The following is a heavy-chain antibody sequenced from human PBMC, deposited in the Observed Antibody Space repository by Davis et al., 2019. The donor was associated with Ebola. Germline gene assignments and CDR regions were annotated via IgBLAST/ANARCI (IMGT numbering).Heavy chain of an antibody. CDR3: AKCSRGCRDGYFDY. V-gene: IGHV3-23*01. J-gene: IGHJ4*02. CDR1: GFTFSSYA. D-gene: IGHD5-24*01. Sequence: PGGSLRLSCAASGFTFSSYAMSWVRQAPGKGLEWVSAISGSGGSTYYADSVKGRFTFSRDNSKNTLYLQMNSLRAEDTAVYYCAKCSRGCRDGYFDYWGQGTLVTVSS. CDR2: ISGSGGST.